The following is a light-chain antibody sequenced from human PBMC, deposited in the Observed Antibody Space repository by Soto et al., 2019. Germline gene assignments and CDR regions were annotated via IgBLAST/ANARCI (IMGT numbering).Light chain of an antibody. J-gene: IGKJ5*01. CDR3: QQYGSSSS. V-gene: IGKV3-20*01. CDR1: QSVSSSY. CDR2: GAS. Sequence: ETVLTRSPGTLSLSPGERATLSCRASQSVSSSYLAWYQQKPGQAPRLLIYGASSRPTGIPDRFSGSGSGTDFTLTISRLEPEDFAVYYCQQYGSSSSFGQGTRLEIK.